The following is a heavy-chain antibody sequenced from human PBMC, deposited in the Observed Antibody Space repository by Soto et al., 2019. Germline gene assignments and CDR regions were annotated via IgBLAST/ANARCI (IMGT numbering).Heavy chain of an antibody. V-gene: IGHV3-15*01. J-gene: IGHJ4*02. CDR3: YTEHTLFMAH. Sequence: EAQLVESGGGLVTPGASLRLSCVASGFTFSNAWMSWVRQVPGKGLEWIGRITSKSAGATTAYAAPVTGRFTVSRDDLINTLYLQVNSLKTEDTGIYYCYTEHTLFMAHWGQGTLVTVSS. CDR1: GFTFSNAW. CDR2: ITSKSAGATT.